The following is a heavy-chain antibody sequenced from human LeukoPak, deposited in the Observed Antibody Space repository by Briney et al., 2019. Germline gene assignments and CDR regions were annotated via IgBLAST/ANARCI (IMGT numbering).Heavy chain of an antibody. J-gene: IGHJ3*02. V-gene: IGHV4-34*01. D-gene: IGHD3-3*01. CDR1: GGSISGYY. CDR2: INHRGST. CDR3: WRVDSYYDFWSGYVAQAFDI. Sequence: SETLSLTCAVYGGSISGYYWSWIRQAPGKGLEWNWEINHRGSTNFNPSLKSRVTISVDSSKNPFFLKPGPVTAADTAVFYLWRVDSYYDFWSGYVAQAFDIWGQGTMVTVSS.